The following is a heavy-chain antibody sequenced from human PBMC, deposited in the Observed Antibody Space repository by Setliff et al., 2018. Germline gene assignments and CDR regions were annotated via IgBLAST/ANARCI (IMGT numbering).Heavy chain of an antibody. CDR3: ARSGSFGMRYWFDY. V-gene: IGHV1-2*02. J-gene: IGHJ4*02. D-gene: IGHD1-26*01. Sequence: ASVKVSCKSSGHSFTVFYLHWVRQAPGQGLEWMGWISPHSGDTHYAQKFQSRVRMTRDTSTYAAYLELSDLTSDDTATYYCARSGSFGMRYWFDYWGQGALVTVSS. CDR2: ISPHSGDT. CDR1: GHSFTVFY.